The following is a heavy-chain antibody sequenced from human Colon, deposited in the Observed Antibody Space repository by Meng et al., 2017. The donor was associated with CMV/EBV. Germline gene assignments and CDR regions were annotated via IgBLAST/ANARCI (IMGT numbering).Heavy chain of an antibody. CDR1: GFTFSTYA. J-gene: IGHJ4*02. V-gene: IGHV3-23*01. Sequence: GGSLKISCAASGFTFSTYAMTWVRQAPGKGLEWVSTISTSGGRTYYADSVKGRFTISRDNSKNTLVLQMDSLRAEDTAVYYCARDFEWTFDYWGQGTMVTVSS. D-gene: IGHD3-3*01. CDR3: ARDFEWTFDY. CDR2: ISTSGGRT.